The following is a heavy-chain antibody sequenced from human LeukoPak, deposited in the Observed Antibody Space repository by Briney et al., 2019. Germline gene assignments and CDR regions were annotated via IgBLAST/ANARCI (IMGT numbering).Heavy chain of an antibody. V-gene: IGHV3-11*06. Sequence: PGGSLRLSCAASGFTSSDYYMTWIRQAPGKGLEWVSFISSSSSYIYYADSVKGRFTISRDSAKNSLYLQMNSLRAEDTAVYYCAKDGCSSTSCYRTHYYYMDVWGKGTTVTVSS. CDR2: ISSSSSYI. D-gene: IGHD2-2*02. CDR1: GFTSSDYY. J-gene: IGHJ6*03. CDR3: AKDGCSSTSCYRTHYYYMDV.